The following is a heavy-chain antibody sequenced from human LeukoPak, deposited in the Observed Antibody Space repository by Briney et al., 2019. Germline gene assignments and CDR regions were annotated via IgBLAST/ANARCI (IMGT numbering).Heavy chain of an antibody. Sequence: SGGSLRLSCAASGFTFSDSYMSWIRQAPGKGLEWLSYISGNGYKTYYADSAKGRFTISRDNAKNLLHLQMNSLRVEDTALYYCATDYFDTSSVPWGQGTRVTVSS. J-gene: IGHJ5*02. CDR2: ISGNGYKT. CDR3: ATDYFDTSSVP. V-gene: IGHV3-11*01. D-gene: IGHD3-22*01. CDR1: GFTFSDSY.